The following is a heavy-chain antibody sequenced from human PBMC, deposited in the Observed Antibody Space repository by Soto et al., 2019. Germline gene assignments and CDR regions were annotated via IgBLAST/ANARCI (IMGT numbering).Heavy chain of an antibody. J-gene: IGHJ5*02. V-gene: IGHV1-69*02. CDR3: ARVGGDYGDWFDP. D-gene: IGHD4-17*01. CDR2: IIPILGIA. CDR1: GGTFSSYT. Sequence: SVKVSCKASGGTFSSYTISWARQSPGQGLEWMGRIIPILGIANYAQKFQGRVTITADKSTSTAYMELSSLRSEDTAVYYCARVGGDYGDWFDPWGQGTLVTVSS.